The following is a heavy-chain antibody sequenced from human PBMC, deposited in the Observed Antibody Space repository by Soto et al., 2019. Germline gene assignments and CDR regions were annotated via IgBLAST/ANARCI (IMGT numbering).Heavy chain of an antibody. J-gene: IGHJ4*02. D-gene: IGHD3-9*01. CDR3: ARDIVGRLRYFDWLLYGGPDY. CDR2: IGVNAGST. Sequence: PGGSLRLSCAASGFTFTSYAMFWVRQAPGKGLEWVSSIGVNAGSTFYADSVKGRFTISRDNSKNTLYLQMNSLRAEDTAVYYCARDIVGRLRYFDWLLYGGPDYWGQGTLVTVSS. CDR1: GFTFTSYA. V-gene: IGHV3-23*01.